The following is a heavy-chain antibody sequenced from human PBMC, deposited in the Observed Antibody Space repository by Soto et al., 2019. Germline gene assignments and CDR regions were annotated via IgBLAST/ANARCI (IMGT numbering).Heavy chain of an antibody. CDR3: ARDWELGY. D-gene: IGHD1-26*01. CDR1: GFTFTTYY. V-gene: IGHV1-46*01. CDR2: ISPSGDNT. Sequence: QVQLVQSGAEVKEPGASVKISCKTSGFTFTTYYIHWVRQAPGQGLEWMGTISPSGDNTSYAQKFQGRVTMTKDTSTSTVYMDLSSLRSDDTAMYYCARDWELGYWGQGTLVTVSS. J-gene: IGHJ4*02.